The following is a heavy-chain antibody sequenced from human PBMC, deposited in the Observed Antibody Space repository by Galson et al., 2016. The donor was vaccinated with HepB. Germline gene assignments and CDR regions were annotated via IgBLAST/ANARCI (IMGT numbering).Heavy chain of an antibody. J-gene: IGHJ4*03. CDR2: ISVYNGNT. CDR1: GYTFSAYG. D-gene: IGHD2-15*01. CDR3: ARDSDCSGGNCYFDS. V-gene: IGHV1-18*01. Sequence: SVKVSCKASGYTFSAYGTTWVRQAPGQGLEWTGWISVYNGNTNYAQRFRGRVTMTTDTSTSTAYMELRSLRSDDTAVYYCARDSDCSGGNCYFDSWGQGTLVTVSS.